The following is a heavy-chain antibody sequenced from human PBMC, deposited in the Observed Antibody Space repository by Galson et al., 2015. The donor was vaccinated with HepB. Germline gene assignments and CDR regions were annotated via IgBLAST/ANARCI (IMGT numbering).Heavy chain of an antibody. CDR3: ARSKSYYYYGMDV. CDR2: IHWDDDK. Sequence: PALVKPTQTLTLTCTFSGFSLSTSVMRVSWIRQPPGKALEWLARIHWDDDKFYSTSLKTRLTISKDTSKNQVVLTMTNMDPVDTATYYCARSKSYYYYGMDVWGQGTTVTVSS. J-gene: IGHJ6*02. V-gene: IGHV2-70*04. CDR1: GFSLSTSVMR.